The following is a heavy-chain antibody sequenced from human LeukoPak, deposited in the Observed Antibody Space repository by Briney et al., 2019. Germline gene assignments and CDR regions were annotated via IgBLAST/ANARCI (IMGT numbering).Heavy chain of an antibody. CDR2: IYPGDSDT. CDR3: ARVHYYETSDWGNYFDY. CDR1: GYSFTSYW. V-gene: IGHV5-51*01. Sequence: GESLKISCKGSGYSFTSYWIGWVRQMPGKGLGWMGIIYPGDSDTRYSPSFQGQVTISADKSISTAYLQWSSWKASDTARYYCARVHYYETSDWGNYFDYWGQGTLVTVSS. D-gene: IGHD3-22*01. J-gene: IGHJ4*02.